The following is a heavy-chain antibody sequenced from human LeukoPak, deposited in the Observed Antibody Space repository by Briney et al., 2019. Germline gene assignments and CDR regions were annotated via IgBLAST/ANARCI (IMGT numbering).Heavy chain of an antibody. CDR1: GYSIRSNNW. J-gene: IGHJ3*01. V-gene: IGHV4-28*01. CDR2: IYYNGNT. Sequence: PSETLSLTCAVSGYSIRSNNWWAWVRQPPGKGLEWIGYIYYNGNTYYNPYNPSLTSRVTMSVDTSKNQFSLKLDSVTEIDTAMYYCARNQAVAANRGASDVWGQGTMVTVSS. CDR3: ARNQAVAANRGASDV. D-gene: IGHD6-19*01.